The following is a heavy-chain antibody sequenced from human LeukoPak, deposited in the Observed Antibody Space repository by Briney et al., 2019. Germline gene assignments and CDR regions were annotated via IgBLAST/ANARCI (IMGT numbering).Heavy chain of an antibody. CDR1: GGTFGSYV. CDR2: ILPIFGTA. D-gene: IGHD4-23*01. CDR3: ARDRGGLDP. V-gene: IGHV1-69*13. J-gene: IGHJ5*02. Sequence: GASVKVSCKTSGGTFGSYVISRVRQAPGQGLDWMGGILPIFGTADYAQKFQGRVTITADESTNTAYMELKSLTSEDTAVYYCARDRGGLDPWGQGTLVTVSS.